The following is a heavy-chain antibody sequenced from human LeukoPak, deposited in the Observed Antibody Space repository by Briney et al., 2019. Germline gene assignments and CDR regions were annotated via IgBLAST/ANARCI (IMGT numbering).Heavy chain of an antibody. D-gene: IGHD3-3*02. Sequence: GGSLRLSCVGSGFTFSDAWMSWVRQAPGEGLEWVANIDQDGSAKYYVGSVKGRFTISRDNAKKSLYLQMNSLRVDDTAVYHCATDSFSISSISLPGADAFDIWGQGTMVTVSS. V-gene: IGHV3-7*01. CDR2: IDQDGSAK. CDR3: ATDSFSISSISLPGADAFDI. J-gene: IGHJ3*02. CDR1: GFTFSDAW.